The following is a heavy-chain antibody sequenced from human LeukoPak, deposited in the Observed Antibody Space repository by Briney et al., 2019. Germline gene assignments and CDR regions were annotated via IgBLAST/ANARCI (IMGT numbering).Heavy chain of an antibody. D-gene: IGHD4-23*01. CDR1: GFTFSSYG. V-gene: IGHV3-30*18. CDR3: AKDSHYGGNSDYYYYMDV. J-gene: IGHJ6*03. CDR2: ISYDGSNK. Sequence: GGSLRLSCAASGFTFSSYGMHWVRQAPGKGLEWVAVISYDGSNKYYVDSVKGRFTISRDNSKNTLYLQVNSLRAEDTAVYYCAKDSHYGGNSDYYYYMDVWGRGTTVTVSS.